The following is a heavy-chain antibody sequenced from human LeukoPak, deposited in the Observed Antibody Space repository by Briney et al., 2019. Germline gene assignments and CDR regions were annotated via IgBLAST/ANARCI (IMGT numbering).Heavy chain of an antibody. D-gene: IGHD6-13*01. V-gene: IGHV4-39*07. CDR1: GGSISSGGYY. CDR3: ARGRGIAAAGTRCDYFDY. Sequence: SETLSLTCTVSGGSISSGGYYWSWIRQPPGKGLEWIGEINHSGSTNYNPSLKSRVTISVDTSKNQFSLKLSSVTAADTAVYYCARGRGIAAAGTRCDYFDYWGQGTLVTVSS. CDR2: INHSGST. J-gene: IGHJ4*02.